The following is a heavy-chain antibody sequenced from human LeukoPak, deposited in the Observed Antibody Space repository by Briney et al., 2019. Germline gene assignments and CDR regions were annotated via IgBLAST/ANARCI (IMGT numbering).Heavy chain of an antibody. J-gene: IGHJ4*02. CDR1: GFTFSSYA. CDR2: ISYDGSNK. D-gene: IGHD3-22*01. Sequence: GRSLRLSCAASGFTFSSYAMHWVRQAPGKGLEWVAVISYDGSNKYYADSVKGRFTISRDNSKDTLYLQMNSLRAEDTAVYYCARAGSSGYYFFGTYYFDYWGQGTLVTVSS. V-gene: IGHV3-30*04. CDR3: ARAGSSGYYFFGTYYFDY.